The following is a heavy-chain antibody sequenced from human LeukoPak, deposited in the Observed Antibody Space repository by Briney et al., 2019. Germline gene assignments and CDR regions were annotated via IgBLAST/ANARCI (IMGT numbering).Heavy chain of an antibody. CDR1: GFTFSSYA. CDR2: ISGSGGNT. V-gene: IGHV3-23*01. J-gene: IGHJ4*02. Sequence: PGGSLRLSCAASGFTFSSYAMSWVRQAPGKGLEWVSVISGSGGNTYYADSVKGRFTISRDNSKSTLYLQMNSLRAEDTAVYYCAKHLVGATSGPSFDYWGQGTLVTVSS. D-gene: IGHD1-26*01. CDR3: AKHLVGATSGPSFDY.